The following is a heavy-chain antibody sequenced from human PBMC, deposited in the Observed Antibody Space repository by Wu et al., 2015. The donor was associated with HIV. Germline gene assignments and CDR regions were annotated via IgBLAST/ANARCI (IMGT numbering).Heavy chain of an antibody. J-gene: IGHJ4*02. D-gene: IGHD7-27*01. CDR3: ARELGTPDYFDS. V-gene: IGHV1-18*01. CDR1: GYSFTSYG. Sequence: QIQLVQSGAEVEKPGASVKVSCKASGYSFTSYGISWVRQAPGQGLEWMGWISAYNGNTNYARKFQGRVTMTTDTSTSTAYMELRSLRSDDTAVYYCARELGTPDYFDSWGQGTLVTVSS. CDR2: ISAYNGNT.